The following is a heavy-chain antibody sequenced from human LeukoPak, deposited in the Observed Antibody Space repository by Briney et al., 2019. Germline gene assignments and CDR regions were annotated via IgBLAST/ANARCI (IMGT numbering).Heavy chain of an antibody. D-gene: IGHD5-18*01. CDR3: AKERDTAMVTIDY. CDR2: IRYDGSNK. CDR1: GFTFSSYG. J-gene: IGHJ4*02. Sequence: GGSLRLSCAAPGFTFSSYGMHCVRQAPGKGLEWVAFIRYDGSNKYYADSVKGRFTISRDNSKNTLYLQMNSLRAEDTAVYYCAKERDTAMVTIDYWGQGTLVTVSS. V-gene: IGHV3-30*02.